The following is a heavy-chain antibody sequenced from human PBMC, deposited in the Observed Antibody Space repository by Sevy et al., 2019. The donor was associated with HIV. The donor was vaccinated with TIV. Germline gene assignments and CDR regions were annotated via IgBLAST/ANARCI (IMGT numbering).Heavy chain of an antibody. Sequence: GSLRLSCAASGFTFSSYGMHWVRQAPGKGLEWVAVIWYDGSDKYYADSVKGRFTISRDNSKNTLYLQMNSLRAEDTAVYYCARESGAFDIWGQGTMVTVSS. CDR3: ARESGAFDI. V-gene: IGHV3-33*01. D-gene: IGHD1-26*01. J-gene: IGHJ3*02. CDR2: IWYDGSDK. CDR1: GFTFSSYG.